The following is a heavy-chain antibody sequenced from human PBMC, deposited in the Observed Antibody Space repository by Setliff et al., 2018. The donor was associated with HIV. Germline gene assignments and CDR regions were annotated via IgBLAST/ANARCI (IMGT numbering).Heavy chain of an antibody. CDR2: MNPNSGNT. Sequence: ASVKVSCKASGYTFTSYDINWVRQATGQGLEWMGWMNPNSGNTGYAQKFQGRVTMTRNTSISTADMELSSLRSEDTAVYYCARGPPRDILTGYYKWGRETYYYYYGMDVWGQGTTVTVSS. J-gene: IGHJ6*02. D-gene: IGHD3-9*01. CDR3: ARGPPRDILTGYYKWGRETYYYYYGMDV. V-gene: IGHV1-8*02. CDR1: GYTFTSYD.